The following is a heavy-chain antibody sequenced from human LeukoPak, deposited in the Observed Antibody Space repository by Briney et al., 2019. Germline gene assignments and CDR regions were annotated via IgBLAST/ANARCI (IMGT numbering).Heavy chain of an antibody. CDR1: GGSVRFYY. CDR3: ARGPNYDILTGYYIGWFDP. J-gene: IGHJ5*02. V-gene: IGHV4-4*07. CDR2: MYSTGST. D-gene: IGHD3-9*01. Sequence: SETLSLTCSVSGGSVRFYYWSWIRQPAGKGLEWIGRMYSTGSTNYNPSLKSRVTMSVDTSKNQFSLKMSSVTAADTAVYYCARGPNYDILTGYYIGWFDPWGQGTLVTVSS.